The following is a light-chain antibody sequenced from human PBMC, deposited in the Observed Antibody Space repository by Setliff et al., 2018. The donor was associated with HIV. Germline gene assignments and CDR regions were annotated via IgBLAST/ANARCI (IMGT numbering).Light chain of an antibody. J-gene: IGLJ1*01. CDR2: EVS. V-gene: IGLV2-18*02. Sequence: QSVLTQPPSVSGSPGQSVTISCTGTSSDVGLYNRVSWYQQPPGTAPKLMISEVSNRPSGVPDRFSGSKSGNTASLTISGLRAEDEADYYCSSYTSSTTWVFGTGTKVTVL. CDR3: SSYTSSTTWV. CDR1: SSDVGLYNR.